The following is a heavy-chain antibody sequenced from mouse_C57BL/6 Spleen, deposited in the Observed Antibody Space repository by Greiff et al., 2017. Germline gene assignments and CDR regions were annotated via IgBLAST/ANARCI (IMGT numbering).Heavy chain of an antibody. J-gene: IGHJ2*01. CDR3: RRQTGFDY. CDR1: GFTFSSYG. CDR2: ISSGGSYT. D-gene: IGHD4-1*01. V-gene: IGHV5-6*01. Sequence: EVQLVESGGDLVKPGGSLKLSCAASGFTFSSYGMSWVRQTPDKRLEWVATISSGGSYTYYPDSVKGRFTISRDNAKNTLYLQMSSLKSEDTAMYYCRRQTGFDYWGQGTTLTVSS.